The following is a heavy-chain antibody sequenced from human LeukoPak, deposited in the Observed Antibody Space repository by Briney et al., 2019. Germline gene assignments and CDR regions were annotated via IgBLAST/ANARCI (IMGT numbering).Heavy chain of an antibody. CDR1: GFPFSSYS. V-gene: IGHV3-7*03. CDR3: ARSIPYGTTWYGRSDY. D-gene: IGHD6-13*01. CDR2: IKPDGTTK. Sequence: GGSLRLSCAASGFPFSSYSMTWVRQAPGKGLEWVANIKPDGTTKFYVDSVKGRFTISRDNALNSLYLQMNSLRAEDTAIYYCARSIPYGTTWYGRSDYWGQGTLVTVSP. J-gene: IGHJ4*02.